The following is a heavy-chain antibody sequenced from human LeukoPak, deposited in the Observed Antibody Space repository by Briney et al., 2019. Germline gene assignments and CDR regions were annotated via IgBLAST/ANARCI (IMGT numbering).Heavy chain of an antibody. V-gene: IGHV3-23*01. D-gene: IGHD3-10*01. CDR1: GFTFSNYA. Sequence: GGSLRLSCAASGFTFSNYAMGWVRQATGEGLEWVSSISNSGGSTYYADSVKGRFTISRDNSKNTLYLQMNNLRAEDTALYYCAKEPAYFYGSGSFSHYFDYWGQGTLVTGTS. CDR2: ISNSGGST. CDR3: AKEPAYFYGSGSFSHYFDY. J-gene: IGHJ4*02.